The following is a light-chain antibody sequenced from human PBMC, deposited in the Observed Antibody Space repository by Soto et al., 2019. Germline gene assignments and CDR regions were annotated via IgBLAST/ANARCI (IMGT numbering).Light chain of an antibody. CDR1: SSDVGGHNY. CDR3: SLYSSNGSLI. Sequence: QSVLTQPASVSGSPGQSITISCTGTSSDVGGHNYVSWYQHHPGKAPKLMIYEVSNRPSGVSNRFSGSKSGNTASLTISGLQAEDETDYFCSLYSSNGSLIFGPGTKVTVL. J-gene: IGLJ1*01. CDR2: EVS. V-gene: IGLV2-14*01.